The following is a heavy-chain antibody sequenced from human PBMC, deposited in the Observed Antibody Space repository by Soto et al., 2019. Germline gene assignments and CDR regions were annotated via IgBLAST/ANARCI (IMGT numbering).Heavy chain of an antibody. J-gene: IGHJ4*02. D-gene: IGHD3-10*01. CDR3: ARDPMGRGVPLDY. V-gene: IGHV3-11*06. Sequence: QVQLVESGGGLVEPGGSLRLSCEGSGFTFSDYYMRWIRQVPGRGLECLSYVSSDGGFTHYADSVQGRFTISRDNTKNSLFLEMKGLRAEDTALYFCARDPMGRGVPLDYWGPGTLVTVSS. CDR1: GFTFSDYY. CDR2: VSSDGGFT.